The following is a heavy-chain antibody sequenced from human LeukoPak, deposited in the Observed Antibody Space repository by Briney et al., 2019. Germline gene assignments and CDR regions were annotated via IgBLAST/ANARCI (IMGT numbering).Heavy chain of an antibody. CDR1: GFTFSSYW. Sequence: GGSLRLSCAASGFTFSSYWVHWVRQARGRGLVWVSRINSDGSSTSYADSVKGRFTISRDNAKNTLYLQMNSLRAEDTAVYYCAREGDGGNPDYWGQGTLVTVSS. CDR3: AREGDGGNPDY. CDR2: INSDGSST. V-gene: IGHV3-74*01. J-gene: IGHJ4*02. D-gene: IGHD4-23*01.